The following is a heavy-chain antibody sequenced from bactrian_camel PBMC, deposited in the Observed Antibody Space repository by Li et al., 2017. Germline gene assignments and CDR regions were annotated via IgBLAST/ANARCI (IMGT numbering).Heavy chain of an antibody. CDR1: GFTFSNNW. J-gene: IGHJ6*01. CDR2: IAIDGDSSKP. V-gene: IGHV3S6*01. CDR3: VTQGSTEYTGSWVFGY. Sequence: VQLVESGGGLVQPGGSLRLSCAASGFTFSNNWMHWVRQAPGKGLEWVSSIAIDGDSSKPLYGDSVKGRFTISGDNAKNMVYLQLNSLKPEDTAVYYCVTQGSTEYTGSWVFGYWGQGTQVTVS. D-gene: IGHD6*01.